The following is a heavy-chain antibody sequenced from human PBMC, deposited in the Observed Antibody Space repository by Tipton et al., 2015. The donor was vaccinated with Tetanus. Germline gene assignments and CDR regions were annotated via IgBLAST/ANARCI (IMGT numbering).Heavy chain of an antibody. CDR1: GGSIRGGTFY. J-gene: IGHJ4*02. D-gene: IGHD3-3*01. Sequence: TLSLTCTVSGGSIRGGTFYCGWIRQPPGKGLEWIGSIYESGDTYYIPSLKSRVTISVDTSTNQFSLTLNSMAAADTGVYYCARHQSGYFTPFDYWGQGKLVTVSS. V-gene: IGHV4-39*01. CDR3: ARHQSGYFTPFDY. CDR2: IYESGDT.